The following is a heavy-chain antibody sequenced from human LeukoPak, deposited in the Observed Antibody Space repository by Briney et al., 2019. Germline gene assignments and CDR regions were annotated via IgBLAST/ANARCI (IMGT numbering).Heavy chain of an antibody. CDR3: ARSGKWWRGAFDI. CDR2: IKQDGSEK. V-gene: IGHV3-7*01. CDR1: GFTFSSYW. J-gene: IGHJ3*02. D-gene: IGHD2-8*01. Sequence: GGSLRLSCAASGFTFSSYWMSWVRQAPGKGLEWVANIKQDGSEKYYVDSVKGRFTISGDNAKNSLYLQMNSLRAEDTAVYYCARSGKWWRGAFDIWGQGTMVTVSS.